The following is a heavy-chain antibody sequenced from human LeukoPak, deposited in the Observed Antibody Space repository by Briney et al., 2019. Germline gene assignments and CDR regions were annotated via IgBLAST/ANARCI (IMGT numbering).Heavy chain of an antibody. CDR1: GFTFNNYV. CDR2: ISVSGDST. J-gene: IGHJ5*02. V-gene: IGHV3-23*01. CDR3: ARGYSTSCYTWFDP. D-gene: IGHD2-2*01. Sequence: GGSLRPSCAASGFTFNNYVMNWVRQAPGKGLEWVSCISVSGDSTFYADSVKGRFTISRDDSQNTLYLQLNSLRGEDTAIYYCARGYSTSCYTWFDPWGQGTLVTVSS.